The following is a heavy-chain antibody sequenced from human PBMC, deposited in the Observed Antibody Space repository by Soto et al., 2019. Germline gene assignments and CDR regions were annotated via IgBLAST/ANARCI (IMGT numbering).Heavy chain of an antibody. V-gene: IGHV3-64D*06. CDR3: VKDMGQAAVGIRYPYGLDV. CDR1: GFTVSSFG. Sequence: PGGSLRLSCSGSGFTVSSFGMHWVRQAPGKGLKHVSTLSSNGIGTYYADSVKGRFTFSRDTSKNTLYLQMSSLRTEDTAVYYCVKDMGQAAVGIRYPYGLDVWGLGTTVTVSS. J-gene: IGHJ6*02. CDR2: LSSNGIGT. D-gene: IGHD6-13*01.